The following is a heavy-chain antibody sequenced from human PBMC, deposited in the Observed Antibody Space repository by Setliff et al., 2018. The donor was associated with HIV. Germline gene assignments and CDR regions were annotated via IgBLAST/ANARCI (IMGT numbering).Heavy chain of an antibody. CDR1: GYTLTGLS. J-gene: IGHJ1*01. V-gene: IGHV1-24*01. D-gene: IGHD3-22*01. CDR2: FDPEDGET. Sequence: ASVKVSCKVSGYTLTGLSIHWVRQAPAKGLEWVGGFDPEDGETVYAQKFQGRVTMTEDTSTDTAYMELSSLRSEDTAMYYCATIRAYYYDSSGQEYFQHWGHGTLVTVSS. CDR3: ATIRAYYYDSSGQEYFQH.